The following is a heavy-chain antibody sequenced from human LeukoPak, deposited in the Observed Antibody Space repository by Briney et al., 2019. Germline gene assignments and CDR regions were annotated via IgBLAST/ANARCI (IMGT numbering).Heavy chain of an antibody. Sequence: PGGSLRLSCAASGFTFDDYGMSWVRQAPGKGLEWVSGINWNGGSTGYADSVKGRFTISRDNAKNSLYLQMNSLIAEDTALYYCARTYDSSGYYSGLYNFDYWGQGTLVTVSS. CDR2: INWNGGST. CDR3: ARTYDSSGYYSGLYNFDY. CDR1: GFTFDDYG. V-gene: IGHV3-20*04. D-gene: IGHD3-22*01. J-gene: IGHJ4*02.